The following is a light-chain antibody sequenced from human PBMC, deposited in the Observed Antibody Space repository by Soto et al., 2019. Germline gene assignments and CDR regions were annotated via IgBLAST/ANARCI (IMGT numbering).Light chain of an antibody. CDR3: QQYNIYPLP. J-gene: IGKJ4*01. V-gene: IGKV1D-16*01. CDR1: QDINSY. Sequence: DVQMTQSPSALYASVGDRVTITCRASQDINSYLAWYQQKPGNAPKSLIYAAFSLQTGVPSRFRGSESGTDFTLIISNLQPEDSATYYFQQYNIYPLPFGGGNKVDIK. CDR2: AAF.